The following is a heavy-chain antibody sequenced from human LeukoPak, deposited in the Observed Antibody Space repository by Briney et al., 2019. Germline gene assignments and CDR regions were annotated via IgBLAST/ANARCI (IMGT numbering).Heavy chain of an antibody. J-gene: IGHJ5*02. V-gene: IGHV3-21*01. Sequence: PGVSLRLSCAASGFTFSSYSMNWVRQAPAKALEWVSSISSNSSYIYYADSVKGRFTISRDNAKNTLHLPMNTVRSEHTAVYYCARDNSGWYAWGQGTLVTVSS. D-gene: IGHD6-19*01. CDR2: ISSNSSYI. CDR3: ARDNSGWYA. CDR1: GFTFSSYS.